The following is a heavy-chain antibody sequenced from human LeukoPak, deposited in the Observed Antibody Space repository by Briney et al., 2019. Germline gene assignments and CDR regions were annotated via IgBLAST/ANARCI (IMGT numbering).Heavy chain of an antibody. D-gene: IGHD3-3*01. CDR3: SRGLRFPDV. J-gene: IGHJ6*04. CDR2: IRTKTYAEAT. Sequence: GGSLRLSCTVSGYTSGDYALTWFRQAPGKGLEWVGFIRTKTYAEATEYAASVKSTFTFSRDDSNSIAHLQMNSLKTEDTAVYYCSRGLRFPDVWGKGTTVTVSS. CDR1: GYTSGDYA. V-gene: IGHV3-49*03.